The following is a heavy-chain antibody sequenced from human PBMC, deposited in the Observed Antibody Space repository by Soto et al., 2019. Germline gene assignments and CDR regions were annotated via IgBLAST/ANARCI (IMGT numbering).Heavy chain of an antibody. CDR3: ARDLSRGAPPNNWFDP. Sequence: QVQLVESGGGVVQPGRSLRLSCAASGFTFSSYGMHWVRQAPGKGLEWVAVIWYDGSNKYYADSVKGRFTISRDNSKNTLYLQMNSRRAEDTAVYYCARDLSRGAPPNNWFDPWGQGTLVTVSS. V-gene: IGHV3-33*01. CDR2: IWYDGSNK. CDR1: GFTFSSYG. J-gene: IGHJ5*02. D-gene: IGHD3-10*01.